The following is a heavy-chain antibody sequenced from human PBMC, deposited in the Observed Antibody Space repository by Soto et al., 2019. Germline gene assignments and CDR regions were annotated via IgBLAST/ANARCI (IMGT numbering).Heavy chain of an antibody. V-gene: IGHV3-21*01. CDR3: ARDTGIAAAGGYFDY. J-gene: IGHJ4*02. CDR2: ISSSSSYI. D-gene: IGHD6-13*01. CDR1: GFTFSSYS. Sequence: GGSLRLSCAASGFTFSSYSMNWVRQAPGKGLEWVSSISSSSSYIYYADSVKGRFTISRDNAKNSLYLQMNSLRAEDMAVYSCARDTGIAAAGGYFDYWGQGTLVTVSS.